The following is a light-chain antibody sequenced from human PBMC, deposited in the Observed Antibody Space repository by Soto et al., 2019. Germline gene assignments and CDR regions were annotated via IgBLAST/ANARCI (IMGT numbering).Light chain of an antibody. CDR1: QSISTS. V-gene: IGKV1-5*01. CDR2: DAS. Sequence: DIQMTQSPSAVSASVGDRVTITCRASQSISTSLAWYQQKPGKPPKFLISDASSLPSGVSSRFSGSGSGKEFTLTISSLQPDDFATYYCQQYESDSRTFGQGTKVEIK. CDR3: QQYESDSRT. J-gene: IGKJ1*01.